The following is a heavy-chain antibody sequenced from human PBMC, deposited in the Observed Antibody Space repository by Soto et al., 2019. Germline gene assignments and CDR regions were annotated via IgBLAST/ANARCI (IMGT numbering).Heavy chain of an antibody. D-gene: IGHD3-22*01. V-gene: IGHV3-23*01. CDR3: AKDQSNSNPLYYFDF. CDR2: MSRTGDNT. CDR1: GFTFSIYA. J-gene: IGHJ4*02. Sequence: GGSLRLSCAASGFTFSIYAMTWVRQSPGKGLEWVSSMSRTGDNTYYADSVRGRFTISRDNSKNTLYLQMNSLRAEDTAIYYCAKDQSNSNPLYYFDFWGPGTLVTVSS.